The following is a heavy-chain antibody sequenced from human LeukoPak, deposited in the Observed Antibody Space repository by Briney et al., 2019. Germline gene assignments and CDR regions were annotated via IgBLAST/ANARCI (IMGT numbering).Heavy chain of an antibody. CDR3: ARDAAMTYRGYFDI. D-gene: IGHD3-16*02. V-gene: IGHV3-30*02. Sequence: GGSLRLSCQASSFVFENYYMYWIRQAPGKGLEWVAHLRQDGNNKIYADSLKGRFTISRNNSEKTVFLQMNSLRPEDTAVYYCARDAAMTYRGYFDIWGRGTLVTVSS. CDR1: SFVFENYY. CDR2: LRQDGNNK. J-gene: IGHJ2*01.